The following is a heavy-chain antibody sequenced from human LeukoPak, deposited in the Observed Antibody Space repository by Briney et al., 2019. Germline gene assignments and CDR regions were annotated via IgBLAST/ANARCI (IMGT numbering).Heavy chain of an antibody. Sequence: GGSLTLSCAASGFTFSSQNMNWARQAPGKGLEWVAYISTSGDSTKYADSVEGRSTISRDNAENSLYLLMNSLRVEDSAVYYCVKNGWLDYWGQGILVTVSS. V-gene: IGHV3-21*06. CDR2: ISTSGDST. D-gene: IGHD5-12*01. CDR1: GFTFSSQN. J-gene: IGHJ4*02. CDR3: VKNGWLDY.